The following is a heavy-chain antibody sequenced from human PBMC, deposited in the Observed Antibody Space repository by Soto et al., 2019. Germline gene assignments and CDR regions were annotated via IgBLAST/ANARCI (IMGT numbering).Heavy chain of an antibody. CDR2: ISHTGSTI. J-gene: IGHJ4*02. CDR3: ARGTSCSSDTCYDLGATKFDH. V-gene: IGHV3-48*01. Sequence: EVQLVESGGVLVQPGGSLRLSCAASGFTFSIYSLNWVRQAPGKGLEWISYISHTGSTIYYADSVKGRFTVSRANAKNSLYLQMNSLRAEDTAIYYSARGTSCSSDTCYDLGATKFDHWGQGTLVAVSS. CDR1: GFTFSIYS. D-gene: IGHD2-2*01.